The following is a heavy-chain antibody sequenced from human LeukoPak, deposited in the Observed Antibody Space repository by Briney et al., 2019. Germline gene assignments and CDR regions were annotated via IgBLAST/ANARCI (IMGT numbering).Heavy chain of an antibody. V-gene: IGHV3-33*01. CDR1: GLTFRGYG. D-gene: IGHD4-11*01. J-gene: IGHJ4*02. CDR3: ARDGNDYSNYGPLDY. Sequence: GGSLRLSCAASGLTFRGYGIHWVRQAPGKGLGWVVMIWYDGSHKYYADSVKGRFTISRDNSKNTVYLEMNSLRAEDTAVYYCARDGNDYSNYGPLDYWGQGTLVTVSS. CDR2: IWYDGSHK.